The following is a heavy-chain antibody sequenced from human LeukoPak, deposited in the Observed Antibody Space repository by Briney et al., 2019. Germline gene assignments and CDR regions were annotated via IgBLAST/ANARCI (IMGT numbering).Heavy chain of an antibody. CDR1: GGTFSSYA. CDR3: ARGDTPYYYYYMDV. D-gene: IGHD5-18*01. J-gene: IGHJ6*03. V-gene: IGHV1-69*05. Sequence: ASVKVSCKASGGTFSSYAISWVRQAPGQGLEWMGGIIPIFGTANYAQKFQGRVTITTDESTSTAYMELSGLRSEDTAVYYCARGDTPYYYYYMDVWGKGTTVTVSS. CDR2: IIPIFGTA.